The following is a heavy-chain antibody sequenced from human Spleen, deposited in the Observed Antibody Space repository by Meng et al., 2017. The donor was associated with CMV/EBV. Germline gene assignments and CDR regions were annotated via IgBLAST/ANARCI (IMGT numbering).Heavy chain of an antibody. V-gene: IGHV4-30-4*08. Sequence: QVPLQESGPGLVKPSQTLSLTCTVSGGSISSGDYYWSWVRQPPGKGLEWIGYIYYSGSTYYNPSLKSRVTISVDTSKNQFSLKLSSVTAADTAVYYCAREKGTMVRGVYFDYWGQGTLVTVSS. CDR3: AREKGTMVRGVYFDY. CDR1: GGSISSGDYY. J-gene: IGHJ4*02. CDR2: IYYSGST. D-gene: IGHD3-10*01.